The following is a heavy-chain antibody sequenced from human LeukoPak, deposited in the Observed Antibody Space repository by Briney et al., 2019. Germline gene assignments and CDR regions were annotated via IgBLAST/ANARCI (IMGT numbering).Heavy chain of an antibody. J-gene: IGHJ4*02. CDR3: ANLPL. CDR1: GFTFSNYG. Sequence: HTGGSLRLSCAASGFTFSNYGMHWVRQAPGKGLEWVAVISYDGSNKYYADSVKGRFTISRDNSKNTLYLQMNSLRPEDAAVYYCANLPLWGQGTLVTVSS. CDR2: ISYDGSNK. V-gene: IGHV3-30*18.